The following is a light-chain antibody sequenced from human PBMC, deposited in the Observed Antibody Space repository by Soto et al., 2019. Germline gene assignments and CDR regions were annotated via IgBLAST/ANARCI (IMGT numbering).Light chain of an antibody. Sequence: IVMTQSPATLSVSPGERATLSCRASQSVSSNLAWYQQKPGQAPRLLIYCASTRATGIPARFSGSGSGTEFTLTISRLQSEDFAVYYCQQYNNWPRSTFGQGTKVDIK. CDR3: QQYNNWPRST. CDR2: CAS. V-gene: IGKV3-15*01. CDR1: QSVSSN. J-gene: IGKJ1*01.